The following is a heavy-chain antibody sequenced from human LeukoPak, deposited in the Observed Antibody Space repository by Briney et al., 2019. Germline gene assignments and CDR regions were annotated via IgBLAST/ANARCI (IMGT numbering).Heavy chain of an antibody. CDR1: GYTFTSYA. J-gene: IGHJ6*02. V-gene: IGHV1-3*01. CDR2: INAGNGNT. Sequence: ASVKVSCKASGYTFTSYAMHWVRQAPGQRLEWMGWINAGNGNTKYPQKFQGRVTITRDTSASTAYMELSSLRSEDTAVYYCARDPPYYYYGMDVWGQGTTVTVSS. CDR3: ARDPPYYYYGMDV.